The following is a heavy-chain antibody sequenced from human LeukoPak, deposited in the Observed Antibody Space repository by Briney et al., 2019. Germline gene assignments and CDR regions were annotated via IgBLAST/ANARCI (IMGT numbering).Heavy chain of an antibody. CDR1: GGSISSSSYY. J-gene: IGHJ3*02. CDR2: IYTSGST. V-gene: IGHV4-39*07. CDR3: ARDRSQDAFDI. Sequence: PSETLSLTCTVSGGSISSSSYYWGWIRQPPGKGLEWIGSIYTSGSTNYNPSLKSRVTMSVDTSKNQFSLKLSSVTAADTAVYYCARDRSQDAFDIWGQGTMVTVSS.